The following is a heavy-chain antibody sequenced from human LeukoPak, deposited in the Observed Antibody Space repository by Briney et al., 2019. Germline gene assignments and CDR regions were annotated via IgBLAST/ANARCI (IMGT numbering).Heavy chain of an antibody. J-gene: IGHJ1*01. CDR3: AGGEYNWNSIC. CDR1: GFTISSYW. D-gene: IGHD1-1*01. V-gene: IGHV3-74*01. Sequence: RGSLRLSCAASGFTISSYWMHWVRQAPGKGLVWVSRIYSDGSITNYADSVKGRFTISRDNATNTLYLQMNSLRAEDTAVYYCAGGEYNWNSICWGEGTLATVSS. CDR2: IYSDGSIT.